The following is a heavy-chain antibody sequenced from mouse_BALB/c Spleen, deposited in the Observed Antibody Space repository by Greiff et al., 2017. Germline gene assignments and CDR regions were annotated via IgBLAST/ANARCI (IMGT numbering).Heavy chain of an antibody. Sequence: EVHLVESGGGLVKPGGSLKLSCAASGFTFSDYYMYWVRQTPEKRLEWVATISDGGSYTYYPDSVKGRFTISRDNAKNNLYLQMSSLKSEDTAMYYCARDRGVRNAMDYWGQGTSVTVSS. CDR2: ISDGGSYT. CDR1: GFTFSDYY. D-gene: IGHD2-14*01. J-gene: IGHJ4*01. CDR3: ARDRGVRNAMDY. V-gene: IGHV5-4*02.